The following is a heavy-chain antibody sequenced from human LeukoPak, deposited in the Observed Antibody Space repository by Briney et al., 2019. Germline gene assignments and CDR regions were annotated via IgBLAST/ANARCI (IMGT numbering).Heavy chain of an antibody. CDR1: GGTFSSYA. D-gene: IGHD1-26*01. CDR3: ARGVFAAELPDAFDI. J-gene: IGHJ3*02. V-gene: IGHV1-69*13. Sequence: SVKVSCKASGGTFSSYAISWVRQAPGQGLEWMGRIIPIFGTANYAQKFQGRVTITADESTSTAYMELSSLRSEDTAVYYCARGVFAAELPDAFDIWGQGTMVTVSS. CDR2: IIPIFGTA.